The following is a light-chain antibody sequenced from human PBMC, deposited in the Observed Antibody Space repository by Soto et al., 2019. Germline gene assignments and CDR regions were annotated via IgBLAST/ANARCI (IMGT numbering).Light chain of an antibody. V-gene: IGKV3-20*01. CDR2: AAS. CDR3: QKYGSSEII. Sequence: EIVLTQSPGTLSLSPGERATLSCRASQSVSGGYLAWYQQKLGQAPRLLIYAASSRATVVRDRFSGSVSGTDFTLTITRLEPEDFAVFYCQKYGSSEIIFGQGTRLEI. CDR1: QSVSGGY. J-gene: IGKJ5*01.